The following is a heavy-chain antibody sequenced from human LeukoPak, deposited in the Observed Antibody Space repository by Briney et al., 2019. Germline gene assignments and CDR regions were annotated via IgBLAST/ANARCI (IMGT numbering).Heavy chain of an antibody. CDR2: VSPGGYI. J-gene: IGHJ5*02. CDR3: ARIRCGHTGDICYNH. CDR1: GVSFNAYY. V-gene: IGHV4-34*01. D-gene: IGHD2-8*02. Sequence: SSETLSLTCTVSGVSFNAYYWSWIRQSPGKGLEWIGEVSPGGYIKYNPSLRSRVTISVDTSENQLSLRLSSVTAAGTAMYYCARIRCGHTGDICYNHWAQGTLATVSS.